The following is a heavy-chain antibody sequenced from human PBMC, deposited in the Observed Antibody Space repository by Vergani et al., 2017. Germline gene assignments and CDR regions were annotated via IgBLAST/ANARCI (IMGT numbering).Heavy chain of an antibody. CDR3: ARVISYCGGDCYSPNADY. D-gene: IGHD2-21*02. V-gene: IGHV3-53*01. Sequence: EVQLLESGGGLVQPGGSLRLSCAASGFTVSSNYMSWVRQAPGKGLEWVSVLYSGGSTYYADSVKGRFTISRDNSKNTLYLQMNSLRAEDAAVYYCARVISYCGGDCYSPNADYWGQGTLVTVSS. CDR2: LYSGGST. CDR1: GFTVSSNY. J-gene: IGHJ4*02.